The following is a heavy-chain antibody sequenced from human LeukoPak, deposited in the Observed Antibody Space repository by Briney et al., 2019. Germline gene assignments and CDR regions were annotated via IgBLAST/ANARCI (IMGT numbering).Heavy chain of an antibody. D-gene: IGHD6-13*01. Sequence: SETLSLTCTVSGGSISSYYWSWIRQPPGKGLEWIGYIYYSGSTNYNPSPKSRVTISVDTSKNQFSLKLSSVTAADTAVYYCARGRSWYTPWGQGTLVTVSS. CDR1: GGSISSYY. CDR2: IYYSGST. V-gene: IGHV4-59*01. J-gene: IGHJ5*02. CDR3: ARGRSWYTP.